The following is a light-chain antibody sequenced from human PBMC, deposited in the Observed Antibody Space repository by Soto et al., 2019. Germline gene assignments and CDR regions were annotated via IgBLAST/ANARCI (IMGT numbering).Light chain of an antibody. CDR3: QQYNSAPWT. CDR2: DAS. Sequence: DSQMTQSPSTLSASVGDRFTITCRASQSINSWLAWYQQKPGKAPKLLIYDASSLESGVPSRFSGSGSVTEFTRTVSCLQPDYFATYYCQQYNSAPWTFGQGTKVELK. CDR1: QSINSW. V-gene: IGKV1-5*01. J-gene: IGKJ1*01.